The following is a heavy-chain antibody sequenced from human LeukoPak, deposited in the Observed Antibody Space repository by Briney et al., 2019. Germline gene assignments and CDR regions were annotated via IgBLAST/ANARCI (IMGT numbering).Heavy chain of an antibody. Sequence: GVSVKVSCKASGFTFTSSAMQWVRQARGQRLEWTGWIVVGSGNTNYAQKFQERVTITRDMSTSTAYMELSSLRSEDTAVYYCAAKGTSSSSWVYYYGMDVWGQGTTVTVSS. CDR2: IVVGSGNT. J-gene: IGHJ6*02. CDR1: GFTFTSSA. V-gene: IGHV1-58*02. CDR3: AAKGTSSSSWVYYYGMDV. D-gene: IGHD6-13*01.